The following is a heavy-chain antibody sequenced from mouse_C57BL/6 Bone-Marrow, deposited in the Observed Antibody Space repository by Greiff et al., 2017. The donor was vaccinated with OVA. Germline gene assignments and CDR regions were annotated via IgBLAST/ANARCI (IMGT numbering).Heavy chain of an antibody. V-gene: IGHV1-76*01. CDR1: GYTFTDYY. Sequence: LQESGAELVRPGASVKLSCKASGYTFTDYYINWVKQRPGQGLEWIARIYPGSGNTYYNEKFKGKATLTAEKSSSTAYMQLSSLTSEDSAVYFCARDSNYFDYWGQGTTLTVSS. J-gene: IGHJ2*01. CDR2: IYPGSGNT. CDR3: ARDSNYFDY. D-gene: IGHD2-5*01.